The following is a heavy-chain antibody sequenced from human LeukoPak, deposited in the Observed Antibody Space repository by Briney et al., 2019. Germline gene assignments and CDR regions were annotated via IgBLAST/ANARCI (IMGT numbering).Heavy chain of an antibody. CDR1: GFSFISYG. CDR3: AKLLGLPYFDY. D-gene: IGHD5-12*01. CDR2: ISGSGGTT. J-gene: IGHJ4*02. V-gene: IGHV3-23*01. Sequence: GGSLRLSCAASGFSFISYGMSWVRQAPGKGLEWVSAISGSGGTTYYADSVRGRFIISRDNSKSTLYFQMNSLRAEDTAVYYCAKLLGLPYFDYWGQGTLVTVSS.